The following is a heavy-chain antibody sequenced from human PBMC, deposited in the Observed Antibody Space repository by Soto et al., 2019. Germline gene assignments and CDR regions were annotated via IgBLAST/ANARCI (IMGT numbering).Heavy chain of an antibody. D-gene: IGHD3-3*01. CDR3: ARRSDLDFWSGYYYAPYGMDV. CDR2: INPSGGST. J-gene: IGHJ6*02. CDR1: GYTFTSYY. Sequence: GASVKVSCKASGYTFTSYYMHWVRQAPGQGLEWMGIINPSGGSTSYAQKFQGRVTMTRDTSTSTVYMELSSLRSEDTAVYYCARRSDLDFWSGYYYAPYGMDVWGQGTRSPSP. V-gene: IGHV1-46*01.